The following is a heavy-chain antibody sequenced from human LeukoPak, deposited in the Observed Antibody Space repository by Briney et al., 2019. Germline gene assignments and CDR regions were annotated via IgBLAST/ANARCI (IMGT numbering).Heavy chain of an antibody. Sequence: PGGSLRLSCAASGFTFSSYAMSWVRQAPGKGLEWVSLISGSGGSTYYADSVKGRFTISRDNSKNTLYLQMNSLRAEDTAVYYCAKASGSGTYYKSPFDYWGQGTLVTVSS. CDR2: ISGSGGST. CDR3: AKASGSGTYYKSPFDY. J-gene: IGHJ4*02. D-gene: IGHD3-10*01. V-gene: IGHV3-23*01. CDR1: GFTFSSYA.